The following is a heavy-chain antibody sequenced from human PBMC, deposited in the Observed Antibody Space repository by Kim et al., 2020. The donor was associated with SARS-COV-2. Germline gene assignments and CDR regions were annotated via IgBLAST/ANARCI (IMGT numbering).Heavy chain of an antibody. Sequence: SETLSLTCTVSGGSISSSSYYWGWIRQPPGKGLEWIGSIYYSGSTYYNPSLKSRVTISVDTSKNQFSLKLSSVTAADTAVYYCAMVYYYDSSGYYSGQAPVFDYWGQGTLVTVSS. J-gene: IGHJ4*02. CDR3: AMVYYYDSSGYYSGQAPVFDY. CDR1: GGSISSSSYY. CDR2: IYYSGST. V-gene: IGHV4-39*01. D-gene: IGHD3-22*01.